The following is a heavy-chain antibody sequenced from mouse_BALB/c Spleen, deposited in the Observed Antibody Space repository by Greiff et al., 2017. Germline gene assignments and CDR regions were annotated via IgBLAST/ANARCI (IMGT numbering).Heavy chain of an antibody. D-gene: IGHD1-1*01. CDR2: INPSTGYT. V-gene: IGHV1-7*01. J-gene: IGHJ2*01. CDR3: ARRGDYYGYFDY. Sequence: VQLQQSGAELAKPGASVKMSCKASGYTFTSYWMHWVKQRPGQGLEWIGYINPSTGYTEYNQKFKDKATLTADKSSSTAYMQLSSLTSEDSAVYYCARRGDYYGYFDYWGQGTTLTVSS. CDR1: GYTFTSYW.